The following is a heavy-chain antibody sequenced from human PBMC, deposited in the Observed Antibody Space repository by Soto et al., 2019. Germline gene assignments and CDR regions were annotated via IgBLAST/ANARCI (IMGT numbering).Heavy chain of an antibody. CDR3: ARGPSGWFGYDY. V-gene: IGHV3-74*01. Sequence: EVQLVASGGGLVQPGGSLRLSCAASGFTFSSSWMHWVRQAPGKGLVWVSRINSGASNTNYADSVKGRFTISRDNAKNTLYLQMDSLTAEDTAVYYCARGPSGWFGYDYWGQGTLVTVSS. D-gene: IGHD6-19*01. J-gene: IGHJ4*02. CDR2: INSGASNT. CDR1: GFTFSSSW.